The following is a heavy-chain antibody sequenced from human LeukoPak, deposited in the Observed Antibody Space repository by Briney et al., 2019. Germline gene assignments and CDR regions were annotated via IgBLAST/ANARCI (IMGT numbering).Heavy chain of an antibody. CDR2: IKQDGGEK. V-gene: IGHV3-7*03. CDR1: GFTFSSYW. CDR3: ARDGPAAGLYFDY. Sequence: PGGSLRLSCAASGFTFSSYWMNWVRQAPGKGLEWVASIKQDGGEKYYVDSVKGRFTISRDNAKNSLYLQMNSLRAEDTAIYYCARDGPAAGLYFDYWGQGTLVTVSS. J-gene: IGHJ4*02. D-gene: IGHD6-13*01.